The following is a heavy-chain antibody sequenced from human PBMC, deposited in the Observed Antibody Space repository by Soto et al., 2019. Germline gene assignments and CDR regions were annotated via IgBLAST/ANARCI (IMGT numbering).Heavy chain of an antibody. CDR1: GFTFDDYA. V-gene: IGHV3-9*01. CDR2: ISWNSGSI. D-gene: IGHD5-12*01. CDR3: AKATGDGYKLGPDYFDY. J-gene: IGHJ4*02. Sequence: EVQLVESGGGLVQPGRSLRLSCAASGFTFDDYAMHWVRQAPGKGLEWVSGISWNSGSIGYADSVKGRFTISRDNAKNSLYLQMNSLRAEDTALYYCAKATGDGYKLGPDYFDYWGQGTLVTVSS.